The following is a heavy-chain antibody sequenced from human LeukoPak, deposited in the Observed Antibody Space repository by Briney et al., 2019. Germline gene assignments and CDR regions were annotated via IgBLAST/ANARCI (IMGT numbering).Heavy chain of an antibody. CDR3: ARRFWVGRVQDYFDY. V-gene: IGHV5-51*01. J-gene: IGHJ4*02. Sequence: GESLKISCKGSGYSFTSYWIGWVRQMPGKGLEWMGIIYPGDSDTRYSPSFQGQVTISADKSISTAYLQWSSLKASDTAMYYCARRFWVGRVQDYFDYWGQGTLVTVSS. D-gene: IGHD1-26*01. CDR2: IYPGDSDT. CDR1: GYSFTSYW.